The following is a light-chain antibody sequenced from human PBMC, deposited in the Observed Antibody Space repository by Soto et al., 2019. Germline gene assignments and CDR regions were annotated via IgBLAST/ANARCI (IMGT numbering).Light chain of an antibody. Sequence: DIQLTQSPSFLSASVGDRVTITCRASQAISGSLAWYQQKAGKAPKLLIYDASSLESGVPSRFSGRGSGTEFTLTISSLQPDDCATYYCHTYNSYSLHTFGQGTKLEIK. CDR1: QAISGS. J-gene: IGKJ2*01. CDR3: HTYNSYSLHT. V-gene: IGKV1-9*01. CDR2: DAS.